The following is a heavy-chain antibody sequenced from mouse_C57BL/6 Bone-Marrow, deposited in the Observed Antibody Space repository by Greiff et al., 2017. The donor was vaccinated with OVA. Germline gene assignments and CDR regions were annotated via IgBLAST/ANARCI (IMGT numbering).Heavy chain of an antibody. D-gene: IGHD1-1*01. V-gene: IGHV3-6*01. Sequence: DVKLVESGPGLVKPSQSLSLTCSVTGYSITSGYYWNWIRQFPGNKLEWMGYISYDGSNNYNPSLKNRISITRDTSKNQFFLKLNSVTTEDTATYYCARGYYGSSHDYWGQGTTLTVSS. CDR1: GYSITSGYY. CDR3: ARGYYGSSHDY. CDR2: ISYDGSN. J-gene: IGHJ2*01.